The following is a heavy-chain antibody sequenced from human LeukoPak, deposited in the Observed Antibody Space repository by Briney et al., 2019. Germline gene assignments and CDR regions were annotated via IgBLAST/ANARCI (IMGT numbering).Heavy chain of an antibody. Sequence: VASVKVSCKASGYTFTSYGISWVRQAPGQGPEWMGWISAYNGNTNYAQKLQGRVTMTTDTSTSTAYMELRSLRSDDTAAYYCARELVRATTKNWFDPWGQGTLVTVSS. CDR2: ISAYNGNT. V-gene: IGHV1-18*01. D-gene: IGHD1-26*01. J-gene: IGHJ5*02. CDR1: GYTFTSYG. CDR3: ARELVRATTKNWFDP.